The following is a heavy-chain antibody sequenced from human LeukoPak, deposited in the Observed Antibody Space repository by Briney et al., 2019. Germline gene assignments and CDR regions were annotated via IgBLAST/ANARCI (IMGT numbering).Heavy chain of an antibody. CDR1: GFTFSTYA. CDR3: ARDKRADSSGYPDY. D-gene: IGHD3-22*01. V-gene: IGHV3-30*04. CDR2: ISYDGSNK. J-gene: IGHJ4*02. Sequence: PGGSLRLSCAASGFTFSTYAMSWVRQAPGKGLEWVAVISYDGSNKYYADSVKGRFTISRDNSKNTLYLQMNSLRAEDTAVYYCARDKRADSSGYPDYWGQGTLVTVSS.